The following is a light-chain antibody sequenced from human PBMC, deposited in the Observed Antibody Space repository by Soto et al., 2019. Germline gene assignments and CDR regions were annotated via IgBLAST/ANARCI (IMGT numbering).Light chain of an antibody. CDR1: SSDVGGYNY. V-gene: IGLV2-14*01. J-gene: IGLJ3*02. CDR2: EVS. Sequence: QSVLTQPASMSGSPGQSITISCTGTSSDVGGYNYVSWYQQHPGKAPKLMIYEVSNRPSGVSNRFSGSKSGNTASLTISGLQAEDEADYYCSSYTSSSTLWVFGGGTELTVL. CDR3: SSYTSSSTLWV.